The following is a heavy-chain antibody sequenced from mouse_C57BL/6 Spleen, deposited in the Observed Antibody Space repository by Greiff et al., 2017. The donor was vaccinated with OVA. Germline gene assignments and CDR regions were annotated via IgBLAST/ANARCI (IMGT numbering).Heavy chain of an antibody. CDR3: ARLWKGDYAMDY. V-gene: IGHV1-26*01. Sequence: EVQLQQSGPELVKPGASVKISCKASGYTFTDYYMNWVKQSHGKSLEWIGDINPNNGGTSYNQKFKGKATLTVDKSSSTAYMELRSLTAEDSAVYYCARLWKGDYAMDYWGQGTSVTVSS. J-gene: IGHJ4*01. CDR2: INPNNGGT. D-gene: IGHD1-1*02. CDR1: GYTFTDYY.